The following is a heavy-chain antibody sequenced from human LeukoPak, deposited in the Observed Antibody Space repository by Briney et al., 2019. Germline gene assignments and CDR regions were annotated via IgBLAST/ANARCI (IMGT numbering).Heavy chain of an antibody. Sequence: PSETLSLTCTVSGGSISSYYWSWIRQPPGKGLEGIGYIYYSGSTNYNPSLKSRVTISVDTSKNQFSLKLSSVTAADTAVYYCARAAYSSGFYFFDSWGQGTLVTVSS. CDR1: GGSISSYY. J-gene: IGHJ4*02. CDR2: IYYSGST. CDR3: ARAAYSSGFYFFDS. V-gene: IGHV4-59*01. D-gene: IGHD3-22*01.